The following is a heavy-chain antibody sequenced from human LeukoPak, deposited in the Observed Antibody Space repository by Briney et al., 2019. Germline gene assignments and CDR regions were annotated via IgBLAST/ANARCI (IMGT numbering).Heavy chain of an antibody. CDR2: INPNSGGT. CDR3: ARVGFIAGTFDY. CDR1: GYTFTGYY. Sequence: ASVKVSCKASGYTFTGYYMHWVRQAPGQGLEWMGWINPNSGGTNYAQKFQGRVTMTRDTPISTAYMELSRLRSDDTAVYYCARVGFIAGTFDYWGQGTLVTVSS. J-gene: IGHJ4*02. D-gene: IGHD6-13*01. V-gene: IGHV1-2*02.